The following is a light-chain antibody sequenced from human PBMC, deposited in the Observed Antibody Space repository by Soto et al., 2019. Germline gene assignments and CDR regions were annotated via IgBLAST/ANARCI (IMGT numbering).Light chain of an antibody. CDR3: QQYNNWPPWT. J-gene: IGKJ1*01. V-gene: IGKV3-15*01. CDR2: AAS. Sequence: EIVRTQSPATLSVSPGERATLSCRASQSVGGNLAWYQQKPGQPPRLLIYAASSRPTGIPARFSGSGSGTEFTLTICSLQSEDFAVYYCQQYNNWPPWTFGQGTKVEIK. CDR1: QSVGGN.